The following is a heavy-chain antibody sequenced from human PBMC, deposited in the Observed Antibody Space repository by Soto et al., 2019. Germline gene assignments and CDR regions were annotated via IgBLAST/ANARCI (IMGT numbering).Heavy chain of an antibody. CDR3: TTDSYSTIIIVRFDY. Sequence: GESLRLSCAASVFTFTNAWINWVRQAPGKGLEWVGRIKSKTNGGTTDYAEPVKGRFAISRDDSNNMVYLQMNSLKIEDTAVYYCTTDSYSTIIIVRFDYWGHGTLVTVSS. D-gene: IGHD3-22*01. V-gene: IGHV3-15*07. J-gene: IGHJ4*01. CDR2: IKSKTNGGTT. CDR1: VFTFTNAW.